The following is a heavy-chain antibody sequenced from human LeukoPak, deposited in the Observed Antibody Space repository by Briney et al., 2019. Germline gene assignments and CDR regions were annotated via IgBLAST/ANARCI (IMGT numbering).Heavy chain of an antibody. CDR3: ARGRGFYDYVWGSYRYTVDYFDY. J-gene: IGHJ4*02. D-gene: IGHD3-16*02. Sequence: PSETLSLTCTVSNDSIGDSGSYWSWIRQPPGKGLEWIGEINHSGSTNYNPSLKSRVTISVDTSKNQFSLKLSSVTAADTAVYYCARGRGFYDYVWGSYRYTVDYFDYWGQGTLVTVSS. CDR2: INHSGST. CDR1: NDSIGDSGSY. V-gene: IGHV4-34*01.